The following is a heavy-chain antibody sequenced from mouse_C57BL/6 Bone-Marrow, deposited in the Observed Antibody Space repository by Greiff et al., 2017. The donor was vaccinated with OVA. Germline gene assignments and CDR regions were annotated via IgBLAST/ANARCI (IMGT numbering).Heavy chain of an antibody. CDR2: IDPNSGGI. J-gene: IGHJ1*03. D-gene: IGHD1-1*01. CDR1: GYTFTSYW. V-gene: IGHV1-72*01. CDR3: ASRTTVAYLYFDV. Sequence: QVQLQQPGAELVKPGASVKLSCKASGYTFTSYWMRWVKQRPGRGLEWIGRIDPNSGGIKYNETFKSKATLTVDKPSSTSYMQLSSLTSEDAAVYYCASRTTVAYLYFDVWGTGTTVTVSS.